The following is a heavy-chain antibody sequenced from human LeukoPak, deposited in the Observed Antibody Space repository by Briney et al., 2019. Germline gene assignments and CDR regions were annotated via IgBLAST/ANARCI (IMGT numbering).Heavy chain of an antibody. J-gene: IGHJ4*02. CDR1: GGSISSSNW. D-gene: IGHD5-18*01. V-gene: IGHV4-4*02. CDR2: IYHSGST. CDR3: ARGGGVSTAMAYYYFDY. Sequence: SETLSLTCAVSGGSISSSNWWSWVRQPPGKGLEWIGEIYHSGSTNYNPSLKSRVTISVDKSKNQFSLKLSSVTAADTAVYYCARGGGVSTAMAYYYFDYWGQGTLVTVSS.